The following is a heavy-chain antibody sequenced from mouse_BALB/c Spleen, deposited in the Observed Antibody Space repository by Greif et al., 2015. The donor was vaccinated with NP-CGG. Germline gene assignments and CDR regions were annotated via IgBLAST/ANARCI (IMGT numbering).Heavy chain of an antibody. J-gene: IGHJ2*01. CDR3: ARTDGSKGGIYFDY. V-gene: IGHV2-6-4*01. CDR2: IWGGGST. D-gene: IGHD1-1*01. Sequence: VMLVESGPGLVAPSQSLSITCTVSGFSLSRYSVHWVRQPPGKGLEWLGMIWGGGSTDYNSALKSRLSISKDNSKSQGFLKMNRLQTDDTAMYYGARTDGSKGGIYFDYWGQGTTLTGSS. CDR1: GFSLSRYS.